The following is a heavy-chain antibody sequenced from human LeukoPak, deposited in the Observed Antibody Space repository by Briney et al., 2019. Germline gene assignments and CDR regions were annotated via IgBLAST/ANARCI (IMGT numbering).Heavy chain of an antibody. CDR1: GFTFSSYE. J-gene: IGHJ4*02. CDR2: ISSSGSTI. CDR3: ARGRGYDFWSGYYYYFDY. Sequence: PGGSLRLSCAASGFTFSSYEMHWVRQAPGKGLEWVSYISSSGSTIYYADSVKGRFTISRDNAKNSLYLQMNSLRAEDTAVYYCARGRGYDFWSGYYYYFDYWGQGTLVTVSS. V-gene: IGHV3-48*03. D-gene: IGHD3-3*01.